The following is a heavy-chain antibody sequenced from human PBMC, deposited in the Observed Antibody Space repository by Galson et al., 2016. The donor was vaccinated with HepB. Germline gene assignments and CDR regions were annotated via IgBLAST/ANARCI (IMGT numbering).Heavy chain of an antibody. CDR3: ARPPHWGVAAGTSLDY. Sequence: SLRLSCAASGFTFSDYWMHWVRQAPGKGLMWVSRIKGDGSVTDYADSVKDRFTISRDNAKNALYMQMNSLRGDDTAVYYCARPPHWGVAAGTSLDYWGQGTLVTVSS. CDR1: GFTFSDYW. CDR2: IKGDGSVT. J-gene: IGHJ4*02. D-gene: IGHD6-13*01. V-gene: IGHV3-74*01.